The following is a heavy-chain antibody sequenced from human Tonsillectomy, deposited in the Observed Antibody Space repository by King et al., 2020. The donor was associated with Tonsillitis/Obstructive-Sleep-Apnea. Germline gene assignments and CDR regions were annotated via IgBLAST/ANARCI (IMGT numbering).Heavy chain of an antibody. CDR1: GYTFINCG. D-gene: IGHD4-17*01. CDR2: ISAYNGNT. J-gene: IGHJ4*02. CDR3: AKDCDYIVDY. V-gene: IGHV1-18*01. Sequence: QLVPSGAEVKKPGASVEVSCKASGYTFINCGVTWVRQAPGQGLEWMGWISAYNGNTHYEQKFQGRVTMTIDTSTTTAYMELRSLRSDDTAVYYCAKDCDYIVDYWGQGTLVTVSS.